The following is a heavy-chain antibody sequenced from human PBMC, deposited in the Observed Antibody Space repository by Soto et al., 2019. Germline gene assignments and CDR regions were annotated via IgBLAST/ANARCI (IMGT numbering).Heavy chain of an antibody. CDR3: VRGDGDYHDGNGYLGRH. CDR2: IKSDGSGT. V-gene: IGHV3-74*01. J-gene: IGHJ4*02. CDR1: GFTFSTYW. Sequence: EVQLVESGGGLVQLGGSLRLSCEASGFTFSTYWMHWVRQAPGKGLVWVSRIKSDGSGTYYAGSVEGRFTISSNNAQNTLYLQMNSLRAEDTAVYYCVRGDGDYHDGNGYLGRHWGQGTLVTVSS. D-gene: IGHD3-22*01.